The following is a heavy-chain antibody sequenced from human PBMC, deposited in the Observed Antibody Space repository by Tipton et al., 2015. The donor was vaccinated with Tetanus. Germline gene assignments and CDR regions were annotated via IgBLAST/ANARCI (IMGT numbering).Heavy chain of an antibody. D-gene: IGHD6-19*01. Sequence: QLVQSGGGLIQPGGSLRLSCAASGFTVSSNFMSWVRQAPGEGLEWVSIIYSGGTTYYADSVKGRFTISRDNSRNTLYLQMSSLRVEDTAVYYCARRPTIIAVAGHFDYWGQGTLVTVSS. CDR1: GFTVSSNF. CDR2: IYSGGTT. CDR3: ARRPTIIAVAGHFDY. V-gene: IGHV3-53*01. J-gene: IGHJ4*02.